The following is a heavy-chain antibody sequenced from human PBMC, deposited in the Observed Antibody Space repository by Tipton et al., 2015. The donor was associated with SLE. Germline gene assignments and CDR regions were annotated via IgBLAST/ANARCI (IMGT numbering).Heavy chain of an antibody. CDR2: ISPHNGKT. CDR1: DNAFASYG. Sequence: QAQLVQSGAEVKKPGASLKVSCRASDNAFASYGFTWVRQAPGQGLNWMGWISPHNGKTNYAQKFQDRLIMTTDTSTSTAYMELRSLRPDDSATYYCARDPHELWNGYWWDLWGQGTPVTVSS. V-gene: IGHV1-18*04. D-gene: IGHD3-3*01. CDR3: ARDPHELWNGYWWDL. J-gene: IGHJ4*02.